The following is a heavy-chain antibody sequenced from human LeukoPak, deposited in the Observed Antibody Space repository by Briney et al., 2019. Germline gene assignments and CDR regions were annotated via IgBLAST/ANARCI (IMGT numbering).Heavy chain of an antibody. D-gene: IGHD4-17*01. CDR3: VKIPYGDYLLDYYYYMDV. V-gene: IGHV3-73*01. Sequence: GGSLRLSCAASGFTFSGSAMHWVRQASGKGLEWVGRIRSKANSYATAYAASVKGRFTISRDNSKNTLYLQMNSLRAEDTAVYYCVKIPYGDYLLDYYYYMDVWGKGTTVTISS. J-gene: IGHJ6*03. CDR2: IRSKANSYAT. CDR1: GFTFSGSA.